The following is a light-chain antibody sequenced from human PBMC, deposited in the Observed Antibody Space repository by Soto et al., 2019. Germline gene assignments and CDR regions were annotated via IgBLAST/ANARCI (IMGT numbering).Light chain of an antibody. CDR1: QSVSTY. V-gene: IGKV1-39*01. CDR2: GVS. J-gene: IGKJ2*01. CDR3: QQTYMVPHT. Sequence: DIQMTQSPSSLSASVGDRVTITCRASQSVSTYLNWYFQKSGGAPKLLIHGVSKLENGTPSRFSGSGLATDFTLTINTLQPEDFAVYFCQQTYMVPHTFRQGTNVEI.